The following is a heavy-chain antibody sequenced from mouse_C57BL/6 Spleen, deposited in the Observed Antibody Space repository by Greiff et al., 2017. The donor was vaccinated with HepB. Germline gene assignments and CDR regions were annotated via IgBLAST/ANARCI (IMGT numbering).Heavy chain of an antibody. D-gene: IGHD2-1*01. CDR1: GYAFSSSW. Sequence: QVQLQQSGPELVKPGASVKISCKASGYAFSSSWMNWVKQRPGKGLEWIGRSYPGDGDTNYNGKFKGKATLTADKSSSTAYMQLSSLTSEDSAVYFCARYGNHERYFDYWGQGTTLTVSS. J-gene: IGHJ2*01. CDR3: ARYGNHERYFDY. V-gene: IGHV1-82*01. CDR2: SYPGDGDT.